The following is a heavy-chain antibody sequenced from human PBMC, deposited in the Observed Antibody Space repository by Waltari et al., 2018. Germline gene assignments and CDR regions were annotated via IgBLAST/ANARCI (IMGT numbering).Heavy chain of an antibody. V-gene: IGHV3-7*01. CDR3: ARAGGGYSGYDADY. CDR2: IKQDGSEK. CDR1: GFPFSSYW. Sequence: EVQLVESGGGLVQPGGSLRLSCAASGFPFSSYWMSWVRQAPGKGLEWVANIKQDGSEKYYVDSVKGRFTISRDNAKNSLYLQMNSLRAEDTAVYYCARAGGGYSGYDADYWGQGTLVTVSS. J-gene: IGHJ4*02. D-gene: IGHD5-12*01.